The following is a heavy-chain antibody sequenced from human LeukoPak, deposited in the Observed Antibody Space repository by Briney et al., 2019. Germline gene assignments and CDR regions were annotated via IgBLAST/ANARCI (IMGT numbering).Heavy chain of an antibody. J-gene: IGHJ3*02. CDR3: AKAGYSSDAFDI. CDR1: YA. V-gene: IGHV3-23*01. Sequence: YAXXXVRQAPGKGLEXVSAIRGSGGSTYYADSVKGRFTISRDNSKNTLYLQMNSLRAEDTAVYYCAKAGYSSDAFDIWGQGTMVTVSS. CDR2: IRGSGGST. D-gene: IGHD5-12*01.